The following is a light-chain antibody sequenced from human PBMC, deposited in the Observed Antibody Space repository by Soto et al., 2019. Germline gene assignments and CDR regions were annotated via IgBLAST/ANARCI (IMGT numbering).Light chain of an antibody. Sequence: QSALTQPASVSGSPGQSITISCTGTSSDVGGYNYVSWYQQQPGKAPKLMSYDVSNRPSGVSNRFSGSKSGNTASLTISRLQAEDEADYYFSSYTSSSTLVFGTGTKLTVL. CDR1: SSDVGGYNY. CDR3: SSYTSSSTLV. V-gene: IGLV2-14*01. CDR2: DVS. J-gene: IGLJ1*01.